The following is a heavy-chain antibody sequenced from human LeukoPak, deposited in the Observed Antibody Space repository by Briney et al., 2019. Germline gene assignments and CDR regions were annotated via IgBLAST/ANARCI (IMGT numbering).Heavy chain of an antibody. CDR2: IYGSDDKT. CDR1: GFTFSNYA. CDR3: VKTQGYYDA. J-gene: IGHJ5*02. V-gene: IGHV3-23*01. D-gene: IGHD2-15*01. Sequence: PGGSLRLSCVASGFTFSNYAMSWVRQAPGKGLELVSGIYGSDDKTVYGDAVKGRFTISRDNSKNTLYLQMNSLRADDTAVYYCVKTQGYYDAWGQGALVTVSS.